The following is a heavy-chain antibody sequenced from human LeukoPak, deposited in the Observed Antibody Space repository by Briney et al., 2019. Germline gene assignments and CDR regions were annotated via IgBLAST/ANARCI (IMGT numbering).Heavy chain of an antibody. CDR2: ISWNSGSI. J-gene: IGHJ4*02. Sequence: PGRSLRLSCAASGFTFDDYAMHWVRQAPGKGLEWVSGISWNSGSIGYADSVKGRFTISRDNAKNSLFLQMNSLGAEDTAVYYCAREEGTFNYWGQGTLVTVSS. CDR1: GFTFDDYA. CDR3: AREEGTFNY. V-gene: IGHV3-9*01.